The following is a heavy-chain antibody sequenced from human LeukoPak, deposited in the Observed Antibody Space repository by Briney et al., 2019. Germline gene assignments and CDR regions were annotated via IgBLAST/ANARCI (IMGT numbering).Heavy chain of an antibody. Sequence: SVKASCKASGYTFSSYAISWVRQAPGQGLEWMGRIIPILGIANYAQKFQGRVTITADKSTSTAYMELSSLRSEDMAVYYCARGGYYDILTGYQLDYWGQGTLVTVSS. CDR3: ARGGYYDILTGYQLDY. V-gene: IGHV1-69*04. CDR2: IIPILGIA. J-gene: IGHJ4*02. CDR1: GYTFSSYA. D-gene: IGHD3-9*01.